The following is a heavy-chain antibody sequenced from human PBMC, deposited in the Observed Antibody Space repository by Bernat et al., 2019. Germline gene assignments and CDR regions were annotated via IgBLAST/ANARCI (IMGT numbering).Heavy chain of an antibody. V-gene: IGHV3-7*04. CDR2: TKQDGIGE. CDR3: ARGSSSWYWNDAFDI. D-gene: IGHD6-13*01. Sequence: EVQLVESGGGLVQPGGSLRLSCAASGFTFSSYWMSWVRQAPGKGLEWVANTKQDGIGEYYVDSVRGRFTISRDHAKNSLYLQMNGLRAEDTAIYYCARGSSSWYWNDAFDIWGQGTMVTVSS. CDR1: GFTFSSYW. J-gene: IGHJ3*02.